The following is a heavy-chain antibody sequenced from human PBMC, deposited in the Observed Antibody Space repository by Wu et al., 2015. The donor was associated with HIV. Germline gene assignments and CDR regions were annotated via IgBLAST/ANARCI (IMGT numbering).Heavy chain of an antibody. CDR3: ARTPMFGYSYGSSPERSVLFDY. V-gene: IGHV1-2*02. J-gene: IGHJ4*02. CDR2: INPITGDT. Sequence: QVQLVQSRAGVKKPGASVKVSCKASGYTFTDYYIHWVRQAPGQGLEWMGWINPITGDTDYAQNFQARVTMTRDTSISTAYLELIRLRSDDTAVYYCARTPMFGYSYGSSPERSVLFDYWGQGTLVTVSS. CDR1: GYTFTDYY. D-gene: IGHD5-18*01.